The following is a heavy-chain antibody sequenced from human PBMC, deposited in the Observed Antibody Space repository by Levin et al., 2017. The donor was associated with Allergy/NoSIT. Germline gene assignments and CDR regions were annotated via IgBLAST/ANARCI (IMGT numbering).Heavy chain of an antibody. CDR2: TYYRSKWYN. J-gene: IGHJ4*02. V-gene: IGHV6-1*01. CDR3: ARSGGTYYDIVTGYRYQGRFDY. CDR1: GDRVSSNSAA. D-gene: IGHD3-9*01. Sequence: SQTLSLTCAISGDRVSSNSAAWNWIRQSPSRGLEWLGRTYYRSKWYNDYAVSVKSRITINPDTSKNQFSLQLNSVTPEDTAVYYCARSGGTYYDIVTGYRYQGRFDYWGQGTLVTVSS.